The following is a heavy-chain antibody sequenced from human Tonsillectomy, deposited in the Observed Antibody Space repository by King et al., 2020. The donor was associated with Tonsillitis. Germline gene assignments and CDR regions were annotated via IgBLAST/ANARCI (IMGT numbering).Heavy chain of an antibody. J-gene: IGHJ4*02. Sequence: QLQLQESGPGLVKPSETLSLTCTVSGGSVNSYYWSWIRQPPGKGLEWIGYVYYTGITNYNPSLKSRVTISVDTSKNQFSLKLTSVTAADTAVYYCARADYDILTGYYYDCWGQGTLVTVSS. D-gene: IGHD3-9*01. V-gene: IGHV4-59*02. CDR3: ARADYDILTGYYYDC. CDR2: VYYTGIT. CDR1: GGSVNSYY.